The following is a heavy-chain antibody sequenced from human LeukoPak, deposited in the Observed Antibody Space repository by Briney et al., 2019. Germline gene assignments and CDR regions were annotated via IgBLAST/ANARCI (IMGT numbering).Heavy chain of an antibody. CDR2: IYYSGST. Sequence: SETLSLTCTVSGGSTSNYYWTWIRQPPGKGLEWIGYIYYSGSTNYIPSLKSRVTISVDTSKNQFSLKLSSVTAADTAVYYCARGRWLLTTWDYWGQGTLVTVSS. CDR3: ARGRWLLTTWDY. V-gene: IGHV4-59*12. D-gene: IGHD3-22*01. J-gene: IGHJ4*02. CDR1: GGSTSNYY.